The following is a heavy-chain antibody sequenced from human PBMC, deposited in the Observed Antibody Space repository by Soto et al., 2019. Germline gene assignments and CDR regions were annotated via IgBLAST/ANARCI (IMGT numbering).Heavy chain of an antibody. Sequence: GSLRLSCAASGFTFSSYAMHWVRQAPGKGLEWVAVISYDGSNKYYADSVKGRFTISRDNSKNTLYLQMNSLRAEDTAVYYCARETEYGGSSFDYWGQGTLVTVSS. J-gene: IGHJ4*02. CDR3: ARETEYGGSSFDY. D-gene: IGHD2-2*01. CDR2: ISYDGSNK. CDR1: GFTFSSYA. V-gene: IGHV3-30-3*01.